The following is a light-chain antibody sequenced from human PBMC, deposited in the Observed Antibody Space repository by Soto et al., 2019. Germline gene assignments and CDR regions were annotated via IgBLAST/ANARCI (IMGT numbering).Light chain of an antibody. V-gene: IGKV4-1*01. J-gene: IGKJ1*01. Sequence: DIVMTQSPDSLAVSLGERATINCKSSQSVLYSSNNKNYLAWYQQKPGQPPKLLIYWASTRESGVPDRFSCSGSGTDFTLTISSLQAEDVAVYYCQQYYSTLPTFGQGTKVEIK. CDR2: WAS. CDR1: QSVLYSSNNKNY. CDR3: QQYYSTLPT.